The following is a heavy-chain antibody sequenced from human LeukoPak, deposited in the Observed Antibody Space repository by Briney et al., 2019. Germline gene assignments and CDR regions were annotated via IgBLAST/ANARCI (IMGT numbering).Heavy chain of an antibody. CDR2: IYSGGTT. V-gene: IGHV3-53*01. Sequence: AGGSLRLSCAASGFTVSNSYMSWVRQAPGKGLEWVSVIYSGGTTYYADSVKGRFTISRDNSKNTLYLQMNSLRAEDTAVYYCAKGLVVVTTYYFDYWGQGTLVTVAP. CDR3: AKGLVVVTTYYFDY. D-gene: IGHD3-22*01. J-gene: IGHJ4*02. CDR1: GFTVSNSY.